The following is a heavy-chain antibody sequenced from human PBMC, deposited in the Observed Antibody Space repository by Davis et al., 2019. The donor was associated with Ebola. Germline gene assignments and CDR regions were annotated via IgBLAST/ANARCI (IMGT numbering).Heavy chain of an antibody. CDR3: VRAVFHEVLDY. CDR1: GFTFSNYA. D-gene: IGHD3-3*01. V-gene: IGHV3-30*04. Sequence: PGGSLRLSCAASGFTFSNYAMHWVRQAPGKGLEWVAVVSHSERERFYADSVKGRFTISRDNSENTLYLQMSSLTVDDTAVYYCVRAVFHEVLDYWGQGTLVTVSS. CDR2: VSHSERER. J-gene: IGHJ4*02.